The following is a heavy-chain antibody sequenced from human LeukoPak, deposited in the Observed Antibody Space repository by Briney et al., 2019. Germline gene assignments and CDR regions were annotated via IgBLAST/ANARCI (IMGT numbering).Heavy chain of an antibody. V-gene: IGHV1-3*02. Sequence: ASVKVSCKASGYTFTSYAMHWVRQAPGQRLEWMGWSNAGNGNTKYSQEFQGRVTITRDTSISTAYMELSSLRSEDTAVYYCARDYYGSESSSGFDPWGQGTLVTVSS. CDR3: ARDYYGSESSSGFDP. D-gene: IGHD3-10*01. CDR2: SNAGNGNT. J-gene: IGHJ5*02. CDR1: GYTFTSYA.